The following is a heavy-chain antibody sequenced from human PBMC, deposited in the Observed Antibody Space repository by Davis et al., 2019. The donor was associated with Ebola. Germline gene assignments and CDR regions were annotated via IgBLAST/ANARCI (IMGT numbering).Heavy chain of an antibody. CDR1: GFTFSSYG. CDR3: ARDGVLWFGELLLPYGMDV. D-gene: IGHD3-10*01. V-gene: IGHV3-7*01. CDR2: IKQDGSEK. J-gene: IGHJ6*02. Sequence: GESLKISCAASGFTFSSYGMHWVRQAPGKGLEWVANIKQDGSEKYYVDSVKGRFTISRDNAKNSLYLQMNSLRAEDTAVYYCARDGVLWFGELLLPYGMDVWGQGTTVTVSS.